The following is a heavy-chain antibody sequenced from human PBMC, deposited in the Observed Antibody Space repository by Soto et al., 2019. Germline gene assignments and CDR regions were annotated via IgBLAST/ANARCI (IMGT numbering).Heavy chain of an antibody. V-gene: IGHV4-38-2*01. Sequence: SDTLSLTCAVSGYSISSGYYWGWIRQPPGKGLEWIGSIYHSGSTYYNPSLKSRVTISVDTSKNQFSLKLSSVTAADTAVYYCAGDTYYYDSSGYYYVSKADYFDYWGQGTLVTVSS. CDR1: GYSISSGYY. D-gene: IGHD3-22*01. CDR3: AGDTYYYDSSGYYYVSKADYFDY. CDR2: IYHSGST. J-gene: IGHJ4*02.